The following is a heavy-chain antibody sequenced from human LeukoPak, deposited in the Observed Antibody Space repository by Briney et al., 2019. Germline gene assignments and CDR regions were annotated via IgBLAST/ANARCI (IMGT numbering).Heavy chain of an antibody. V-gene: IGHV4-38-2*01. CDR2: IYHSGNT. J-gene: IGHJ4*02. CDR3: ARSGSGHIFDY. D-gene: IGHD3-10*01. Sequence: PSETLSLTCAVSGYSISSGYYWGWIRQPPGKGLEWIGSIYHSGNTYYNPSLKSRVTISVDTSKNQFSLKLSSVTAADTAVYYCARSGSGHIFDYWGQGTLVTVSS. CDR1: GYSISSGYY.